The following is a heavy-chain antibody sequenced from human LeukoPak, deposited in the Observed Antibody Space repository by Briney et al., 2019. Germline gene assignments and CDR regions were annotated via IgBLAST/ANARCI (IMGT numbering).Heavy chain of an antibody. CDR3: ARDRRGYCSSTSCYTDGDYYYYMDV. CDR2: IIPVLGVS. J-gene: IGHJ6*03. CDR1: GGSFSSYV. D-gene: IGHD2-2*02. V-gene: IGHV1-69*04. Sequence: ASVKVSCKASGGSFSSYVITWVRQAPGQGLEWMGRIIPVLGVSNFAQKFQGRVTITADKSTNTAHMELSRLESGDTAVYYCARDRRGYCSSTSCYTDGDYYYYMDVWGKGTTVTVSS.